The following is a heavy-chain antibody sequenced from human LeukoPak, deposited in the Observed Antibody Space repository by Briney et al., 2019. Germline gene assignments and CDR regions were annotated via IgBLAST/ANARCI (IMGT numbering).Heavy chain of an antibody. CDR3: ARGYSSGWYFDY. D-gene: IGHD6-19*01. CDR1: GSTFSSYG. Sequence: GRSLRLSCAASGSTFSSYGMHWVRQAPGKGLEWVAVIWYDGSNKYYADSVKGRFTISRDNSKNTLYLQMNSLRAEDTAVYYCARGYSSGWYFDYWGQGTLVTVSS. CDR2: IWYDGSNK. V-gene: IGHV3-33*01. J-gene: IGHJ4*02.